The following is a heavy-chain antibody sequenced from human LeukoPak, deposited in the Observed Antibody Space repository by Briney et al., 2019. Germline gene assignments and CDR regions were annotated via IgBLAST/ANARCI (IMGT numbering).Heavy chain of an antibody. CDR1: GFTFSSYS. V-gene: IGHV3-21*01. J-gene: IGHJ4*02. D-gene: IGHD1-26*01. Sequence: GGSLRLSCAASGFTFSSYSMNWVRQARGKGLEWVSSISSSSSYIYYADSVKGRFTISRDNAKNSLYLQMNSLRAEDTAVYYCARNLRCSGNYFVYWGQGTLVTVSS. CDR2: ISSSSSYI. CDR3: ARNLRCSGNYFVY.